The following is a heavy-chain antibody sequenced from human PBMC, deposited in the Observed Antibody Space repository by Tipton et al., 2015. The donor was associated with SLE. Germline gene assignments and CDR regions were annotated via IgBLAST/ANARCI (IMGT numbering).Heavy chain of an antibody. V-gene: IGHV4-4*08. D-gene: IGHD6-13*01. J-gene: IGHJ4*02. Sequence: TLSLTCTVSGGSISSYYWSWIRPPPGKGLEWIGYIYTSGSTNYNPSLKSRVTISVDTSKNQFSLKLSSVTAADTAVYYCARGSSWTYFDYWGQGTLVTVSS. CDR3: ARGSSWTYFDY. CDR1: GGSISSYY. CDR2: IYTSGST.